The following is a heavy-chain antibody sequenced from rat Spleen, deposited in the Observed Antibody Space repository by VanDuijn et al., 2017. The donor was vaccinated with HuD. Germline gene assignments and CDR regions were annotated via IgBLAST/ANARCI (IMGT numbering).Heavy chain of an antibody. CDR3: TRVTYYGYPPPFAY. J-gene: IGHJ3*01. Sequence: QVQLKESGPGLVQPSRTLSLTCTVSGFSLTSNGVSWVRQPPGKGLEWIAAISSGGSTYYNSALKSRLSISRDTSKSQVFLKMNSLQTEDTAIYFCTRVTYYGYPPPFAYWGQGTLVTVSS. CDR2: ISSGGST. D-gene: IGHD1-9*01. CDR1: GFSLTSNG. V-gene: IGHV2S12*01.